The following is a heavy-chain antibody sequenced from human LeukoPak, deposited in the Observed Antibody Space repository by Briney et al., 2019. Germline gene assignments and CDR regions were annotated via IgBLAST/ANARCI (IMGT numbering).Heavy chain of an antibody. CDR1: GGSISTYY. D-gene: IGHD3-22*01. Sequence: SETLSLTCTVSGGSISTYYWSWIRQPPGKGLEWIGYISYSGSTDYDPSLKSRVTMSVDTSINQFSLRLSSVTAADTAVYYCARLRLRYDSNGYSTSYEAVDIWGQGTVVTVSS. V-gene: IGHV4-59*08. CDR3: ARLRLRYDSNGYSTSYEAVDI. J-gene: IGHJ3*02. CDR2: ISYSGST.